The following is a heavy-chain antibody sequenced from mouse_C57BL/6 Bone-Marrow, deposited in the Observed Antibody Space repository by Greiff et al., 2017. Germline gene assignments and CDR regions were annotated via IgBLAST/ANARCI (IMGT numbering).Heavy chain of an antibody. CDR1: GYTFTSYG. CDR3: ARGGFTTVVATRYFDV. CDR2: IYPRSGNT. J-gene: IGHJ1*03. D-gene: IGHD1-1*01. V-gene: IGHV1-81*01. Sequence: VQLVESGAELARPGASVKLSCKASGYTFTSYGISWVKQRTGQGLEWIGEIYPRSGNTYYNEKFKGKATLTADKSSSTAYMELRSLTSEDSAVYFCARGGFTTVVATRYFDVWGTGTTVTVSS.